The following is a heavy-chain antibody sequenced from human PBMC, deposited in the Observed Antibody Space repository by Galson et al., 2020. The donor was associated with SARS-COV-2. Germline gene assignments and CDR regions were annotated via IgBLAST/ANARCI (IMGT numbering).Heavy chain of an antibody. CDR2: ISSRSSYI. D-gene: IGHD6-13*01. CDR3: ARDWRGSWHFDY. J-gene: IGHJ4*01. CDR1: GFTFRNYS. V-gene: IGHV3-21*01. Sequence: GESLKIYCAASGFTFRNYSMNWVRQAPGKGLEWVSSISSRSSYIYYADPVKGRFTISRDNAKNSLYLQMNSLRAEDTAVYYCARDWRGSWHFDYLGHGTLVTVSS.